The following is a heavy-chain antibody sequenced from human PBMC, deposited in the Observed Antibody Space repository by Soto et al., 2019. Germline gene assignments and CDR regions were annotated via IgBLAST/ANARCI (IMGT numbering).Heavy chain of an antibody. CDR1: VFTFGDYA. J-gene: IGHJ6*02. CDR2: IRSKAYGGTT. CDR3: TRDEHHAGYYGMDV. Sequence: GGALRLSCTASVFTFGDYAMSWFRQAPGKGLEWVGFIRSKAYGGTTEYAASVKGRFTISRDDSKSIAYLQMNSLKTEDTAVYYCTRDEHHAGYYGMDVWGQGTTVTVSS. V-gene: IGHV3-49*03.